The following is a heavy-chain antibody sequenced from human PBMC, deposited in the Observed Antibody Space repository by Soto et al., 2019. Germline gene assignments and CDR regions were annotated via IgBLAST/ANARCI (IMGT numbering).Heavy chain of an antibody. D-gene: IGHD6-13*01. CDR1: GGSVKSGSNY. CDR2: IYYSGST. V-gene: IGHV4-61*01. J-gene: IGHJ6*02. CDR3: ARLGPYSSSSYYYGMDV. Sequence: SETLSLTFTVSGGSVKSGSNYWSWIRQPPGKGLEWIGYIYYSGSTNYNPSLKSRVTISVDTSKNQFSLKLSSVTAADTAVYYCARLGPYSSSSYYYGMDVWGQGTTVTVSS.